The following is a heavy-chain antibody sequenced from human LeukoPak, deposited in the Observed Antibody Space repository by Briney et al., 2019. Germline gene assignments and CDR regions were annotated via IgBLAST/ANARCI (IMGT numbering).Heavy chain of an antibody. J-gene: IGHJ4*02. CDR2: IYTSGST. Sequence: SETLSLTRTVSGGSISSGSYYWSWIRQPAGKGLEWIGRIYTSGSTNYNPSLKSRVTISVDTSKNQFSLKLSSVTAADTAVYYCARDPDYWGQGTLVTVSS. CDR1: GGSISSGSYY. V-gene: IGHV4-61*02. CDR3: ARDPDY.